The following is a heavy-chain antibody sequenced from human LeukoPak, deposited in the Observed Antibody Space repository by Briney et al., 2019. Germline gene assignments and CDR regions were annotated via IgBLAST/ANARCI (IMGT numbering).Heavy chain of an antibody. Sequence: ASVKVSCKASGYTCTSYGISWVRQAPGQGLEWMGWISAYNGNTDYAQSLQGRVTMTIDTSTSTVYMERSLRSDDTAVYYCARDVGRSYDLDYWGQGTLVTVSS. J-gene: IGHJ4*02. CDR3: ARDVGRSYDLDY. CDR2: ISAYNGNT. CDR1: GYTCTSYG. V-gene: IGHV1-18*01. D-gene: IGHD3-16*01.